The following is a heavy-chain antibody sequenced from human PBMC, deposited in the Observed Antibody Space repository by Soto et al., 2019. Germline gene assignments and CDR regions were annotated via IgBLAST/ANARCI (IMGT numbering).Heavy chain of an antibody. J-gene: IGHJ4*02. CDR2: ISYDGSNK. Sequence: QVQLVESGGGVVQPGRSLRLSCAASGFTFSSYAMHWVRQAPGKGLEWVAVISYDGSNKYYADSVKGRFTISRDNSKNTLYLQMNSLRAEVTAVYYCARGWSSSSTFDYCGQRTLVSVSS. CDR3: ARGWSSSSTFDY. CDR1: GFTFSSYA. D-gene: IGHD6-6*01. V-gene: IGHV3-30-3*01.